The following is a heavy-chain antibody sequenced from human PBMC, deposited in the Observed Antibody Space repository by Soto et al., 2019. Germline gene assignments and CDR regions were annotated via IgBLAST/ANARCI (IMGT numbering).Heavy chain of an antibody. J-gene: IGHJ6*02. CDR3: ASAPALPGSSSWPVHDYYYYGMDI. CDR2: ISAYKGNT. CDR1: GYTFTSYG. Sequence: QVQLVQSGAEVKKPGASVKVSCKASGYTFTSYGISWARQAPGQGLEWMGWISAYKGNTNYAQKLQGKVTMTTDTSTSTAYMELRSLRSDDTVVDYWASAPALPGSSSWPVHDYYYYGMDIWGQGTTVTGSS. D-gene: IGHD6-13*01. V-gene: IGHV1-18*01.